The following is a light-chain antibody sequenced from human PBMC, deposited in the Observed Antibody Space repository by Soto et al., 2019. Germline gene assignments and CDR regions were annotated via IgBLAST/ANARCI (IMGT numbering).Light chain of an antibody. J-gene: IGLJ1*01. CDR2: EVS. Sequence: QSLLNLPASVSGSPGQTITISCTGTSSDVGGYNYVSWYQQHPGKAPKLMIYEVSNRPSGVSNRFSGSKSGNTASLTISGLQAEDEADYYCTSYTSTTTYVFGTGTKVTVL. V-gene: IGLV2-14*01. CDR3: TSYTSTTTYV. CDR1: SSDVGGYNY.